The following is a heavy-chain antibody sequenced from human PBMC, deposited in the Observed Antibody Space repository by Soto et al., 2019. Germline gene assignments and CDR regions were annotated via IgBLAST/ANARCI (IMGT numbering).Heavy chain of an antibody. J-gene: IGHJ6*02. Sequence: GGSLRLSCAASGFTFSSYGMHWVRQAPGKGLEWVAVIWYDGSNKYYADSVKGRFTISRDNSKNTLYLQMNSLRAEDTAAYYCARETTDFWSGPTPYYYYGMDVWGQGTTVTVSS. V-gene: IGHV3-33*01. CDR1: GFTFSSYG. CDR3: ARETTDFWSGPTPYYYYGMDV. D-gene: IGHD3-3*01. CDR2: IWYDGSNK.